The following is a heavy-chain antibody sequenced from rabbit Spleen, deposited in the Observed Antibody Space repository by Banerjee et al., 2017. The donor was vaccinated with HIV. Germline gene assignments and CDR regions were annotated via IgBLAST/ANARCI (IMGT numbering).Heavy chain of an antibody. V-gene: IGHV1S45*01. Sequence: QEQLKESGGDLVKPGASLTLTCTASGFSFSSSYWLCWVRQAPGKGLEWIACINASTGKPVYATWASGRFTISRTSSTTVTLRMTSLTAADRATYFCARDLVAVIGWNFNLWGQGTLVTVS. CDR2: INASTGKP. CDR3: ARDLVAVIGWNFNL. J-gene: IGHJ4*01. CDR1: GFSFSSSYW. D-gene: IGHD1-1*01.